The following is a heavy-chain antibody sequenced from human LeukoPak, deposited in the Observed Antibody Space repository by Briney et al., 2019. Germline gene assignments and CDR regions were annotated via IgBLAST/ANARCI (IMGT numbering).Heavy chain of an antibody. J-gene: IGHJ4*02. Sequence: SVKVSCKASGGTFSSYVISWVRQAPGQGLEWMGRIIPILGIANYAQKFQGRVTITADKSTSTAYMELSGLRSEDTAVYYCASPPADYYDSRDYFDYWGQGTLVTVSS. CDR3: ASPPADYYDSRDYFDY. V-gene: IGHV1-69*04. CDR2: IIPILGIA. D-gene: IGHD3-22*01. CDR1: GGTFSSYV.